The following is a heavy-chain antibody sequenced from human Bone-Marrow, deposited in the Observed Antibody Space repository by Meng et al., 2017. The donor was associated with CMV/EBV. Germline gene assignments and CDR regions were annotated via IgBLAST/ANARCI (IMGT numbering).Heavy chain of an antibody. J-gene: IGHJ4*02. CDR1: GGTFSSYA. Sequence: KASGGTFSSYAISWVRQAPGQGLEWMGWISAYNGNTNYAQKLQGRVTMTTDTSTSTAYMELRSLRSDDTAVYYCARDRIAVAGLPDYWGQGTLVTVSS. D-gene: IGHD6-19*01. V-gene: IGHV1-18*01. CDR3: ARDRIAVAGLPDY. CDR2: ISAYNGNT.